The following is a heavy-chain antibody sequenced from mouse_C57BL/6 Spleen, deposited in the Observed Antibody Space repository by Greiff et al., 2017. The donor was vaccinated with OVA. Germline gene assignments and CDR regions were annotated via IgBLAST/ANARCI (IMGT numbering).Heavy chain of an antibody. J-gene: IGHJ4*01. CDR2: IYPGSGST. CDR1: GYTFTSYW. D-gene: IGHD3-1*01. CDR3: ARAAARGDYAMDY. Sequence: VQLQQPGAELVKPGASVKMSCKASGYTFTSYWITWVKQRPGQGLEWIGDIYPGSGSTNYNEKFKSKATLTVDTSSSPAYMQLSSLTSEDSAVYYCARAAARGDYAMDYWGQGTSVTVSS. V-gene: IGHV1-55*01.